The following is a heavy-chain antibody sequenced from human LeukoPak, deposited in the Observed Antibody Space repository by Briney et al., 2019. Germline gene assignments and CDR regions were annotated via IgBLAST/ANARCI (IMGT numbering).Heavy chain of an antibody. CDR2: IKQDGSEK. J-gene: IGHJ4*02. V-gene: IGHV3-7*01. CDR1: GFTLSDYW. D-gene: IGHD3-22*01. CDR3: ARDGNYYDSSGYGH. Sequence: PGGSLRLSCAASGFTLSDYWMSWVRQAPGKGLEWVANIKQDGSEKYYVDPVKGRFTISRDNAKNSLYLQMNSLRAEDTAVYYCARDGNYYDSSGYGHWGQGTLVTVSS.